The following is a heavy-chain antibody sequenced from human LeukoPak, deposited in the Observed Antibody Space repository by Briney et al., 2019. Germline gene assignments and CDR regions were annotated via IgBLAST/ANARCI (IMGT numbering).Heavy chain of an antibody. Sequence: PSETLSLTCAVYGGSFSGYYWSWIRQPPGKGLEWIGEINHSGSTNYNPSLKSRVTISVDKSKNQFSLKLSSVTAADTAVYYCARGREYQLPEEYYFDYWGQGTLVTVSS. CDR3: ARGREYQLPEEYYFDY. J-gene: IGHJ4*02. CDR2: INHSGST. CDR1: GGSFSGYY. D-gene: IGHD2-2*01. V-gene: IGHV4-34*01.